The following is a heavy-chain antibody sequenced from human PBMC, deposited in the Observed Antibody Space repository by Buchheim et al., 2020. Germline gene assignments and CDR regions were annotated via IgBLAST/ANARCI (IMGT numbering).Heavy chain of an antibody. Sequence: QLQLQESGPGLVKPSETLSLTCTVSGGSISSSSYYWGWIRQPPGKGLEWIGSIYYSGSTYYNPSLKSRVTISVDTSKNQFSRKLSSVTAADTAVYYCARVGGIAVAGTYYYYYGMDVWGQGTT. CDR2: IYYSGST. CDR1: GGSISSSSYY. V-gene: IGHV4-39*01. D-gene: IGHD6-19*01. J-gene: IGHJ6*02. CDR3: ARVGGIAVAGTYYYYYGMDV.